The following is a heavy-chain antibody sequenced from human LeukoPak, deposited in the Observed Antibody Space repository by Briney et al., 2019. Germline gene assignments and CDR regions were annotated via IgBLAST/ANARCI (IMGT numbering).Heavy chain of an antibody. CDR3: ARVMIYDFWSGYYTADYYFDY. Sequence: GASVKVSCKASGYTFTSYGISWVRQAPGQGLEWMGWIGAYNGNTNYAQKLQGRVTMTTDTSTSTAYMELRSLRSDDTAVYYCARVMIYDFWSGYYTADYYFDYWGQGTLVTVSS. CDR1: GYTFTSYG. CDR2: IGAYNGNT. J-gene: IGHJ4*02. D-gene: IGHD3-3*01. V-gene: IGHV1-18*01.